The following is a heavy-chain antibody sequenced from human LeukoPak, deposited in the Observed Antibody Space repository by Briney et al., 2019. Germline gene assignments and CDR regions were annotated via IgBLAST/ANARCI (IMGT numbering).Heavy chain of an antibody. J-gene: IGHJ6*03. CDR2: INPNSGGT. CDR1: GYTFTGYY. D-gene: IGHD3-3*01. Sequence: GASVKVSCKASGYTFTGYYMHWVRQAPGQGLEWMGWINPNSGGTNYAQKFQGRVTMTRDTSISTAYMELSRLRSDDTAVYYCARVSPYYDFWSGYYTESPYYMDVWGKGTTVTVSS. CDR3: ARVSPYYDFWSGYYTESPYYMDV. V-gene: IGHV1-2*02.